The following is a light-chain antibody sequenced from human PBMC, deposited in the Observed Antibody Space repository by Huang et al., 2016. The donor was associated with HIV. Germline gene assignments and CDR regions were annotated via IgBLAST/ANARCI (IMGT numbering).Light chain of an antibody. CDR2: ATS. CDR1: QGITKS. CDR3: QQYYNTPYT. J-gene: IGKJ2*01. V-gene: IGKV1-NL1*01. Sequence: DIQLTQSPSSLYASVGDRVTITCRASQGITKSLVWYQQKPGKAPKLLIFATSRLERGVPARVSGSGAGTDVTLTISSMQPEDFATYYGQQYYNTPYTFGQGTKLEIK.